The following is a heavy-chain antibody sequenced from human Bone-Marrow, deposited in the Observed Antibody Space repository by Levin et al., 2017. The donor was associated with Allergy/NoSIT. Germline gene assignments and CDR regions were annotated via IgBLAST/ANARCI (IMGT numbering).Heavy chain of an antibody. J-gene: IGHJ4*02. CDR2: IDPTRGAT. CDR1: GYTFSDYY. CDR3: ARGGATSNDY. Sequence: ASVKVSCSVSGYTFSDYYIHWIRQTPGQGLEWIGWIDPTRGATQFAEKFHARVVLTRDSSISTAYMELGKLRSDDTALYCCARGGATSNDYWGQGTLVTVSS. V-gene: IGHV1-2*02. D-gene: IGHD2-2*01.